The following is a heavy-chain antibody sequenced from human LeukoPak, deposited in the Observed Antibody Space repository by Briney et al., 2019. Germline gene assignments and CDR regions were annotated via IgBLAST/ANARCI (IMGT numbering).Heavy chain of an antibody. D-gene: IGHD6-13*01. CDR2: ISWNSNKI. V-gene: IGHV3-9*01. Sequence: GGSLRLSCAASGFTFDDYAMHWVRQVPGKGLEWVSGISWNSNKIAYADSVKGRFSVSRDNAKNSLYLQMNSLRAEDTAFYYCTKAGGSCWYEGGYIWFDPWGQGTLVTVSS. J-gene: IGHJ5*02. CDR1: GFTFDDYA. CDR3: TKAGGSCWYEGGYIWFDP.